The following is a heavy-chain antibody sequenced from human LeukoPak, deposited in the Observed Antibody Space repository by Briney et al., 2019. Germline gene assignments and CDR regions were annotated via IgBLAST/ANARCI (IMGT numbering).Heavy chain of an antibody. Sequence: GGSLRLSCAASGFTFGDYAMDWARQAPGEGLEGFSGISWNSGSIDYADSVKGRFTISSDNAKNSPDLQLNSLRTEDTALYYCAKQSAGTHGYFDYWGQGTLVTVSS. CDR3: AKQSAGTHGYFDY. CDR1: GFTFGDYA. J-gene: IGHJ4*02. CDR2: ISWNSGSI. D-gene: IGHD3-3*01. V-gene: IGHV3-9*01.